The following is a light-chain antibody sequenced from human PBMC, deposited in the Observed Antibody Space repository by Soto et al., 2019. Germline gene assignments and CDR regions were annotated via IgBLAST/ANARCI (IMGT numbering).Light chain of an antibody. CDR1: QSVSSN. V-gene: IGKV3-15*01. Sequence: EIVMTQSPATLSVSPGERATLSCRASQSVSSNLAWYQQKPGQAPRLLIYGASTRATGIPARFSGSGSGTEFTLNISSLQSEDLAVYYCQQYNNWPLTFGGGTKVEIK. CDR3: QQYNNWPLT. J-gene: IGKJ4*01. CDR2: GAS.